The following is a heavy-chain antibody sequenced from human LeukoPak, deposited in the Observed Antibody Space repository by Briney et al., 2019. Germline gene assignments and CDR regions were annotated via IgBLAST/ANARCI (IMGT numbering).Heavy chain of an antibody. V-gene: IGHV3-73*01. D-gene: IGHD3-22*01. J-gene: IGHJ4*02. CDR2: IRSKANSYAT. Sequence: GGSLRLSCAASGFTFSGSAMHWVRQASGKGLEWVDRIRSKANSYATAYAASVKGRFTISRDDSKNTAYLQMNSLKTEDTAVYYCTTSSDSGGYYDDYWGQGTLVTVSS. CDR1: GFTFSGSA. CDR3: TTSSDSGGYYDDY.